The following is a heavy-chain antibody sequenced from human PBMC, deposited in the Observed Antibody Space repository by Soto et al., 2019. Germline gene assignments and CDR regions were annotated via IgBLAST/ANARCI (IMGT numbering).Heavy chain of an antibody. D-gene: IGHD4-17*01. CDR3: ARPSAMTTVTTASDY. CDR1: GFTFSSYS. CDR2: ISSSSSYI. Sequence: EVQLVESGGGLVKPGGSLRLSCAASGFTFSSYSINWVRQAPGKGLEWVSSISSSSSYIYYADSVKGRFTISRDNAKNSLYLQMNSLRAEDTAVYYCARPSAMTTVTTASDYWGQGTLVTVSS. J-gene: IGHJ4*02. V-gene: IGHV3-21*01.